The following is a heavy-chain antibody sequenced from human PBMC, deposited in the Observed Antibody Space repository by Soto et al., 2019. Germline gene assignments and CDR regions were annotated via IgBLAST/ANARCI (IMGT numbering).Heavy chain of an antibody. CDR3: AKDLYYDFWSGYPNTGYYYYGMDV. V-gene: IGHV3-30*18. J-gene: IGHJ6*02. Sequence: QAQLVESGGGVVQPGRSLRLSCAASGFTFSSYGMHWVRQAPGKGLEWVAVISYDGSNKYYADSVKGRFTISRDNSKNTLYLQMNSLRAEDTAVYYCAKDLYYDFWSGYPNTGYYYYGMDVWGQGTTVTVSS. CDR2: ISYDGSNK. CDR1: GFTFSSYG. D-gene: IGHD3-3*01.